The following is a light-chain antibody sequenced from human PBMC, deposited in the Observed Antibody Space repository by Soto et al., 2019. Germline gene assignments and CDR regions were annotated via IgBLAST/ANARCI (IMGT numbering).Light chain of an antibody. V-gene: IGKV3-15*01. J-gene: IGKJ2*01. CDR2: GAS. Sequence: EVLMTQSQGTLSVSPGARVTVSCRASQSIGSNLAWYQQKPGQAPRLLIYGASTRVIGVPDRFSGGRSGTEFTLTISSLQSEDIAVYFCQQYNDWPPYTCGQGTKLEIK. CDR1: QSIGSN. CDR3: QQYNDWPPYT.